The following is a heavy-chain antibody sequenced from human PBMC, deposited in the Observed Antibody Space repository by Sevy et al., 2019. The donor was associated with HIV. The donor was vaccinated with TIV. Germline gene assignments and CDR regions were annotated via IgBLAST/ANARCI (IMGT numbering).Heavy chain of an antibody. CDR1: GFTFSSYS. J-gene: IGHJ6*02. Sequence: GGSLRLSCAASGFTFSSYSMNWVRQAPGKGLEWVSSISSSSSYIYYADSVKGRFTISRDNAKNSLYLQMNSLRAEDTAVYYSARDSHMYYDFWSGYPRDYYGMDVWGQGTTVTVSS. CDR3: ARDSHMYYDFWSGYPRDYYGMDV. D-gene: IGHD3-3*01. CDR2: ISSSSSYI. V-gene: IGHV3-21*01.